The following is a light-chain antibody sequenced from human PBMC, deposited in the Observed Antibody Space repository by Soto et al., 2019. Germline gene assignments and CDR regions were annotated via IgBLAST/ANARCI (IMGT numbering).Light chain of an antibody. J-gene: IGKJ5*01. CDR3: QQYGGSPSIT. Sequence: EIVLTQSPGTLSLSPGEGSTLSCMASQILSSNYLAWYQQKPGQAPRLLIYGESRRATGIPDRFSGSGSGTDFTLAIRRLEPEDSAVYYCQQYGGSPSITFGQGTRLEIK. V-gene: IGKV3-20*01. CDR2: GES. CDR1: QILSSNY.